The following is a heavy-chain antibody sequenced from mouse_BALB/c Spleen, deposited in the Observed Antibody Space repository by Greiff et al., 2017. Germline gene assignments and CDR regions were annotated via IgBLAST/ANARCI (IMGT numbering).Heavy chain of an antibody. D-gene: IGHD3-1*01. Sequence: QVQLQQSGAELVRPGSSVKISCKASGYAFSSYWMNWVKQRPGQGLEWIGQIYPGDGDTNSHGKFKGKATLTADKSSSTAYMQLSSLTSEDSAVYFCARAARATTWLAYWGQGTLVTVSA. CDR1: GYAFSSYW. CDR2: IYPGDGDT. J-gene: IGHJ3*01. V-gene: IGHV1-80*01. CDR3: ARAARATTWLAY.